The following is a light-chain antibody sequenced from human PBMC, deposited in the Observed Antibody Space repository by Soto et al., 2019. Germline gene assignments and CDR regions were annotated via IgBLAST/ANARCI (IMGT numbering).Light chain of an antibody. CDR2: KDS. J-gene: IGLJ2*01. CDR1: VLAKKY. V-gene: IGLV3-27*01. CDR3: QVWDSSSDHPVV. Sequence: SYELTQPSSVSVSPGQTARITCSGDVLAKKYARWFQQKPGQAPVLVIYKDSERPSGIPERFSGSGSGNTATLTISRVEAGDEADYYCQVWDSSSDHPVVFGGGTKVTI.